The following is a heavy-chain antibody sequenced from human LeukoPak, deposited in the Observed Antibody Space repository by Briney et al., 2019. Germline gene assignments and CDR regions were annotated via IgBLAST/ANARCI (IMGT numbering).Heavy chain of an antibody. CDR2: FYHGGST. CDR3: ARVSSQGSGISDYFDY. J-gene: IGHJ4*02. D-gene: IGHD3-10*01. V-gene: IGHV4-38-2*02. Sequence: SETLSLTCTVSGYSITSGYYWGWIRQPPGKGLEWIGSFYHGGSTYYNPSLKSRVTISVDTSKNQFSLKLSSVTAADTAVHYCARVSSQGSGISDYFDYWGQGILVTVSS. CDR1: GYSITSGYY.